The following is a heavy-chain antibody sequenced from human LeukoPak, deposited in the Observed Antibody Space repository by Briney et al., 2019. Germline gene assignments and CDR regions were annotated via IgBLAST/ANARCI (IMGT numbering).Heavy chain of an antibody. CDR3: ARDPGYGSGSYRGPWYFDY. CDR2: IYYSGST. Sequence: SETLSLTCTVSGGSISSYYWSWIRQPPGKGLEWIGYIYYSGSTNYNPSLKSRVTISVDTSKNQFSLKLSSVTAADTAVYYCARDPGYGSGSYRGPWYFDYWGQGTLVTVSS. J-gene: IGHJ4*02. D-gene: IGHD3-10*01. V-gene: IGHV4-59*01. CDR1: GGSISSYY.